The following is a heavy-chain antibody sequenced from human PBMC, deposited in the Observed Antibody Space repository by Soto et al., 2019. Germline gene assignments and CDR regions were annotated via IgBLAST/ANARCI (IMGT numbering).Heavy chain of an antibody. V-gene: IGHV4-34*02. J-gene: IGHJ5*01. Sequence: QVQLQQWGAGLLKPSETLSLTCAVHSGSLSGYYWSWIRQTPGKGLEWIGEISHRGSTNYNPSLKSRVTISLDTSKNQFSLKLASVTAADTAAYYCARGIRPDSWGQGTQVTVSS. D-gene: IGHD4-17*01. CDR3: ARGIRPDS. CDR2: ISHRGST. CDR1: SGSLSGYY.